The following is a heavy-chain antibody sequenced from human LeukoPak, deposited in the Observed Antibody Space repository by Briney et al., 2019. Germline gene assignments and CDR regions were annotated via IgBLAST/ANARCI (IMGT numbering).Heavy chain of an antibody. V-gene: IGHV1-2*02. CDR2: IDANSGGT. Sequence: GASVKVSCKASGYTCSDYFMHWVRQAPGQGLEWMGWIDANSGGTIYAQKFQGRVTMTRDTSISTAYMELSRLRSDVTAVYYCARDGTGVDSWGQGTLVIVSS. CDR3: ARDGTGVDS. CDR1: GYTCSDYF. J-gene: IGHJ4*02. D-gene: IGHD1/OR15-1a*01.